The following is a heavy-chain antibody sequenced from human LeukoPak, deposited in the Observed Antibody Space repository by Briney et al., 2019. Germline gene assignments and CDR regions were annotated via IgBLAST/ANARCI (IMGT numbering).Heavy chain of an antibody. CDR1: GDSVSGNSAA. CDR2: TYYRSKWYN. CDR3: AGETSPSDAFDI. Sequence: SQTLSLTCAISGDSVSGNSAAWNWIRQSPSRGLEWLGRTYYRSKWYNDSAEFVKSRLTINPDTSKNQISLQLSSVTPEDTAVYYCAGETSPSDAFDIWGQGTMVTVSS. J-gene: IGHJ3*02. D-gene: IGHD1/OR15-1a*01. V-gene: IGHV6-1*01.